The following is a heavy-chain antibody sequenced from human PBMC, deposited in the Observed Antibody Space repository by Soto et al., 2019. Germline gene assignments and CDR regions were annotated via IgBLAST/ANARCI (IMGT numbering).Heavy chain of an antibody. CDR1: GGTVSSGSYY. CDR2: IYYSGST. CDR3: ARVKMVREVIHYYGMDV. J-gene: IGHJ6*02. Sequence: NPXGTLSLTCTVSGGTVSSGSYYWSWKGQPPGQGLEWIGYIYYSGSTNYNPSLKSRVTISVDTSKNQFSLKLSSVTAADTAVYYCARVKMVREVIHYYGMDVWGQGTTVTVSS. D-gene: IGHD3-10*01. V-gene: IGHV4-61*01.